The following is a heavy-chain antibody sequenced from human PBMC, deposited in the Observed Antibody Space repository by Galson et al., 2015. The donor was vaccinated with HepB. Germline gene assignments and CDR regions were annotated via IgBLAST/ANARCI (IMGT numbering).Heavy chain of an antibody. CDR2: ISGNGADK. CDR3: TKGALSSSNIFGA. D-gene: IGHD3-3*02. Sequence: SLRLSCAPSGFTFAGNAMSWVRQAPGKGLEWVAAISGNGADKFYPDSVKGRFTISRDNVKNTLYLQMASLRADDTAIYYCTKGALSSSNIFGAWGQGTLVTVSS. CDR1: GFTFAGNA. J-gene: IGHJ5*02. V-gene: IGHV3-23*01.